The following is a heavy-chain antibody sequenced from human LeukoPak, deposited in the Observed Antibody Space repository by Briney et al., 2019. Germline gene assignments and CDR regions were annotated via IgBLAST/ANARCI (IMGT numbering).Heavy chain of an antibody. J-gene: IGHJ6*02. CDR3: ARDAGNSGYGMDV. CDR1: GFTFRSHA. CDR2: IYENGGTT. V-gene: IGHV3-23*01. Sequence: GSLRLSCVGSGFTFRSHAMSWVRQAPEKGLEFVSGIYENGGTTYYADSVKGRFTISRDSAKNSLYLQMSSLRDEDTAVYYCARDAGNSGYGMDVWGQGTTVTVSS. D-gene: IGHD5-12*01.